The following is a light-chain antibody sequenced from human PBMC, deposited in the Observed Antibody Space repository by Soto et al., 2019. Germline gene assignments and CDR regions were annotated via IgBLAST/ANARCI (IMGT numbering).Light chain of an antibody. J-gene: IGKJ1*01. CDR3: QQYYSYPRT. Sequence: IQMPQYTYTLSASVGDRVTITCRASQSISSYLAWYQQKPGKAPKLLIYKASSLESGVPSRFSGSGSGTEFTLTISCLQSEDFATYYCQQYYSYPRTFGQGSKVDI. V-gene: IGKV1-5*03. CDR2: KAS. CDR1: QSISSY.